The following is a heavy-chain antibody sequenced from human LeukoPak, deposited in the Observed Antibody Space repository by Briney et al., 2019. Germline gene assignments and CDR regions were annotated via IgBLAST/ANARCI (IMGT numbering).Heavy chain of an antibody. J-gene: IGHJ4*02. CDR3: AREGYSSSWNFDY. Sequence: PGGSLRLSCAASGFTFSDYYMSWIRQAPGKGLEWVSYITSSGSTIYYADSVKGRFTISRDNAKNSVYLQMNSLRAEDTAVYYCAREGYSSSWNFDYWGQGTLVTVSS. CDR2: ITSSGSTI. CDR1: GFTFSDYY. D-gene: IGHD6-13*01. V-gene: IGHV3-11*01.